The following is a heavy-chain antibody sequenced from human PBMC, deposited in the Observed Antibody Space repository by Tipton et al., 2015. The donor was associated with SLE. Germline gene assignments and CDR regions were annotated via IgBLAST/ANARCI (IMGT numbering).Heavy chain of an antibody. J-gene: IGHJ4*02. CDR1: GGSISSYY. V-gene: IGHV4-59*12. CDR3: ARDLDRYYCDSSRGDY. CDR2: IYYSGST. D-gene: IGHD3-22*01. Sequence: TLSLTCTVSGGSISSYYWSWIRQPPGKGLEWIGYIYYSGSTNYNPSLKSRVTISVDTSKNQFSLKLSPVTAADTAIYYCARDLDRYYCDSSRGDYWGQGTLVTVSS.